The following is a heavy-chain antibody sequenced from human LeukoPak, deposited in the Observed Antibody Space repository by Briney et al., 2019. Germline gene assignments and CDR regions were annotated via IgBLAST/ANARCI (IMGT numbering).Heavy chain of an antibody. CDR3: ARSPRSAAYNWFDP. Sequence: GASVKVSCKASGYTFTGYYMHWVRQAPGQGLGWMGWINPNSGGTNYAQKFQDRVTMTRDTSISTAYMELSRLRSDDTAVYYCARSPRSAAYNWFDPWGQGTLVTVSS. J-gene: IGHJ5*02. D-gene: IGHD2-2*01. V-gene: IGHV1-2*02. CDR2: INPNSGGT. CDR1: GYTFTGYY.